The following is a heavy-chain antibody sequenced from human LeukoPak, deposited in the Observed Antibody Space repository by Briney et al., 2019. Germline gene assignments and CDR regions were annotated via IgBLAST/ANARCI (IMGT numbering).Heavy chain of an antibody. CDR3: ATDLKAVDPYNWNRKLAIPFGY. V-gene: IGHV4-38-2*02. CDR2: IYHSGST. J-gene: IGHJ4*02. D-gene: IGHD1/OR15-1a*01. CDR1: GYSISSGYY. Sequence: PSETLSLTCTVSGYSISSGYYWGWIRQPPGKGLEWIGSIYHSGSTYYNPSLKSRVTISVDTSKNQFSLKLSSVTAADTAVYYCATDLKAVDPYNWNRKLAIPFGYWGQGTLVTVSS.